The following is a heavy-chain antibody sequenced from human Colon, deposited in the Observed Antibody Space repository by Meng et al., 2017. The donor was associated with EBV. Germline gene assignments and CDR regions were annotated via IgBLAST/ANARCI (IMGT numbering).Heavy chain of an antibody. V-gene: IGHV4-4*02. CDR1: GGSISSVYW. CDR2: IYHSGST. CDR3: ARGGYYSFDY. J-gene: IGHJ4*02. Sequence: VQLQVPGPGLVKPSDTLPLPCAGSGGSISSVYWWTWVRQSPGKGLEWIGEIYHSGSTNYNPSLKSRVTISVDKSKNQFSLKLTSVTAADTAVYYCARGGYYSFDYWGQRTLVTVSS. D-gene: IGHD5-18*01.